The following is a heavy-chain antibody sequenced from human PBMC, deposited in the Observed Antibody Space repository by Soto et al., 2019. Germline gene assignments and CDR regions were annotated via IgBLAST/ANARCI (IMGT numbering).Heavy chain of an antibody. J-gene: IGHJ5*02. Sequence: SETLSLTCTVFGASVSTVYWSWIRQPPGKGLEWIGFMYFGGSFNYNPSLTSRVTISVDTSKNQFSLKVTSVTAADTAVYYYAKSYYDTTGFAVDPWGQGTLVTVSS. CDR2: MYFGGSF. V-gene: IGHV4-59*02. CDR1: GASVSTVY. D-gene: IGHD3-22*01. CDR3: AKSYYDTTGFAVDP.